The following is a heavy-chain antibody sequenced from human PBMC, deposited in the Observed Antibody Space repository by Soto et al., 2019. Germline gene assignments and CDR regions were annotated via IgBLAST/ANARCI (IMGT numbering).Heavy chain of an antibody. CDR2: IYYSGST. CDR3: AREPFKYYDILTGYSNWFDP. D-gene: IGHD3-9*01. V-gene: IGHV4-31*03. Sequence: SETLSLTCTVSGGSISSGGYYWSWIRQHPGKGLEWIGYIYYSGSTYYNPSLKSRVTISVDTSKNQFSLKLSSVTAADTAVYYCAREPFKYYDILTGYSNWFDPWGQGTLVTVYS. J-gene: IGHJ5*02. CDR1: GGSISSGGYY.